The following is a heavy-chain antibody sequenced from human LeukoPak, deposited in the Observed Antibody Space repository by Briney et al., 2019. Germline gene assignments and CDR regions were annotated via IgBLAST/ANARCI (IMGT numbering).Heavy chain of an antibody. CDR1: GFTFSSYG. D-gene: IGHD3-16*02. CDR3: VRDFELSH. V-gene: IGHV3-33*01. J-gene: IGHJ4*02. Sequence: EAGGSLRLSCAASGFTFSSYGMHWVRQAPGKGLEWVALIWYDGSSKHYADSVRGRFTISRDNSKNTLYLQMNSLRAEDTAVYYCVRDFELSHWGQGTLVTVSS. CDR2: IWYDGSSK.